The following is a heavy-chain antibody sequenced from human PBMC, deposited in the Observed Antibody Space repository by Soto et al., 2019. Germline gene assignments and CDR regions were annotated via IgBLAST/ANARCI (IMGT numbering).Heavy chain of an antibody. CDR3: ARDRGGPFYYYGMDV. J-gene: IGHJ6*02. D-gene: IGHD3-16*01. CDR2: ISYSGTT. V-gene: IGHV4-59*01. CDR1: GGSISPYF. Sequence: SETLSLTCTVSGGSISPYFWSWIRQPPGKGLEWIGYISYSGTTNYNPSLKSRVTLSVDTSKNQFSLSLSSVTAADTAAYYCARDRGGPFYYYGMDVWGQGTTVTVSS.